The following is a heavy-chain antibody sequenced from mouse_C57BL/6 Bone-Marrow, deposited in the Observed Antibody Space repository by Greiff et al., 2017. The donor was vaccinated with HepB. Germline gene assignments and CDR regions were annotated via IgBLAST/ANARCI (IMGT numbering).Heavy chain of an antibody. Sequence: GGGLVQPKGSLKLSCAASGFSFNTYAMNWVRQAPGKGLEWVARIRSKSNNYATYYADSVKDRFTISRDDSESMLYLQMNNLKTEDTAMYYCVRLGGYAMDYWGQGTSVTVSS. CDR2: IRSKSNNYAT. CDR3: VRLGGYAMDY. V-gene: IGHV10-1*01. CDR1: GFSFNTYA. J-gene: IGHJ4*01.